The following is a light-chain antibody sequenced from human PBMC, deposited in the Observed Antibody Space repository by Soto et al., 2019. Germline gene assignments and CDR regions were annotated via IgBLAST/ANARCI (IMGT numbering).Light chain of an antibody. CDR3: HQYNNWPRT. J-gene: IGKJ1*01. CDR2: GAS. Sequence: EIVMTQSPATLSVSPGERATLSCRASQSISIDLAWYQQKPGQAPRLLIYGASTKATDIPARFSGSGSGTEFTLTISSLQSEDFALYYCHQYNNWPRTFGQGTKVEIK. CDR1: QSISID. V-gene: IGKV3-15*01.